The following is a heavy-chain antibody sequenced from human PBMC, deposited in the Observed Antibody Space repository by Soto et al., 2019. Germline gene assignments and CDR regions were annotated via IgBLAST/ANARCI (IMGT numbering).Heavy chain of an antibody. CDR3: ARVAITLIRGLKVDFYSMDV. J-gene: IGHJ6*02. D-gene: IGHD3-10*01. CDR2: ISVYNGNK. V-gene: IGHV1-18*01. CDR1: GYTFNNYG. Sequence: ASVKVSCKASGYTFNNYGITWVRQAPGQGLEWLGWISVYNGNKNYAKKVQGRVSMTADTSTSTAHMELRSLQSDDTAVYFCARVAITLIRGLKVDFYSMDVWGQGTTVTVSS.